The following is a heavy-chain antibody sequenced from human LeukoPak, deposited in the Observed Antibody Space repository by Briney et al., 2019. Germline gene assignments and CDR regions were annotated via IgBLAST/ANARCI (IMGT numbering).Heavy chain of an antibody. CDR1: GFTFDDYT. CDR3: GKVGAGSYHFDY. J-gene: IGHJ4*02. CDR2: ISWDGDST. Sequence: PGGSLRLSCAASGFTFDDYTMNWVRQAPGKGLEWVSLISWDGDSTYYADSVKGRFTISRDNSKNSLYLQMNSLRTKDTALYYCGKVGAGSYHFDYWGQGTLVTVSS. D-gene: IGHD1-26*01. V-gene: IGHV3-43*01.